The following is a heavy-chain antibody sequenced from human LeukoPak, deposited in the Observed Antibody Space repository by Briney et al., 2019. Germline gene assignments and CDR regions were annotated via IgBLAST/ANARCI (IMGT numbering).Heavy chain of an antibody. Sequence: GGSLRLSCAASGFTFSSYSMNWVRQAPGKGLEWVSSISSSSSYIYYADSVKGRFTISRDNAKNSLYLQMNSLRAEDTAVYYCARATPVDIVDTTPCDYWGQGTLVTVSS. D-gene: IGHD5-12*01. CDR1: GFTFSSYS. CDR2: ISSSSSYI. V-gene: IGHV3-21*04. J-gene: IGHJ4*02. CDR3: ARATPVDIVDTTPCDY.